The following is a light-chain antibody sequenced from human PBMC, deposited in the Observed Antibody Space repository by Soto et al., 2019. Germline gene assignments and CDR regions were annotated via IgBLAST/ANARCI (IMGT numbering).Light chain of an antibody. V-gene: IGKV1-5*03. J-gene: IGKJ1*01. CDR1: QSISTW. Sequence: DIQMTQSPSTLPASVGDRVTITCRANQSISTWLAWYQQKPGKAPNLLIYKASRLETGVPSRFSGSGSGTEFTLTISSLQPDDFATYYCQQYNSYSFGQGTKVDI. CDR2: KAS. CDR3: QQYNSYS.